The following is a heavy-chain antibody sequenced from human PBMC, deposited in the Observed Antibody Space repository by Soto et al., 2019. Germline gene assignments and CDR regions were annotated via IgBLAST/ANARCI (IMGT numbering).Heavy chain of an antibody. CDR1: GFTFSSYG. CDR3: AKGVVVAASMRYYGMDV. CDR2: ISYDGSNK. D-gene: IGHD2-15*01. V-gene: IGHV3-30*18. J-gene: IGHJ6*02. Sequence: PGGSLRLSCAASGFTFSSYGMRWVRQAPGKGLEWVAVISYDGSNKYYADSVKGRFTISRDNSKNTLYLQMNSLRAEDTAVYYCAKGVVVAASMRYYGMDVWGQGTTVTVSS.